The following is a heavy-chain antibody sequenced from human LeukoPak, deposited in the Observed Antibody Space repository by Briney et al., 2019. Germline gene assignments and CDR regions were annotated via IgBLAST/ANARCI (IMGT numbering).Heavy chain of an antibody. V-gene: IGHV1-8*01. CDR3: ARGDAGYCSSTSCYKVLDP. Sequence: GASVKVSCKASGYTFTSYDINWVRQATGQGLEWMGWMDPNSGNTGYAQKFQGRVTMTRNTSVSTAYMELSSLRSEDTAVYYCARGDAGYCSSTSCYKVLDPWGQGTLVTVSS. CDR1: GYTFTSYD. J-gene: IGHJ5*02. CDR2: MDPNSGNT. D-gene: IGHD2-2*02.